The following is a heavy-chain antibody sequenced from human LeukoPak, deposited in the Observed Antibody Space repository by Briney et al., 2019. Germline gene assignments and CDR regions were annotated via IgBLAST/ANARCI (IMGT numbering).Heavy chain of an antibody. Sequence: PGRSLRLSCAASGFTFGDDYMSWIRQAPGKGLEWVSYIASGGGSISYADSVKGRFTVSRDNAKKSLYLQMDSLRAEDTAVYYCARMFGSWYYFDHWGQGTLVAVSS. CDR3: ARMFGSWYYFDH. CDR2: IASGGGSI. D-gene: IGHD6-13*01. V-gene: IGHV3-11*01. J-gene: IGHJ4*02. CDR1: GFTFGDDY.